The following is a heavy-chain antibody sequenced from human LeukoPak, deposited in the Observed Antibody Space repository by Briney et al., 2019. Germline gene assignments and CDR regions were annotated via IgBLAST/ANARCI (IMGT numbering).Heavy chain of an antibody. CDR3: ARGWEEIFFDY. V-gene: IGHV4-61*01. Sequence: PSETLSLTCPVSGGSISSSSYYWSWIRQPPGKGLEWIGYIYYSGSMRQNPSLKSRVTVSVDTSKNQFSLKLNSVTAADTAVYYCARGWEEIFFDYWGQGTVVTVSS. D-gene: IGHD1-26*01. CDR1: GGSISSSSYY. J-gene: IGHJ4*02. CDR2: IYYSGSM.